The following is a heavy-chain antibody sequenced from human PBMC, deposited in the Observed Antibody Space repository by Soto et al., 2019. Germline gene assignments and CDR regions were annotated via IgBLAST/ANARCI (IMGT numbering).Heavy chain of an antibody. Sequence: SETLSLTCTVSGSAFSTTIYHWGWIRQPPGKGLEWIGNIYYSGNTYYNASLKSRVTISVDKSKNQFSLEPTSVTATDTAVYYCARGLSSGYNYFNSWGQGTLVTVSS. V-gene: IGHV4-39*02. D-gene: IGHD3-22*01. CDR1: GSAFSTTIYH. CDR2: IYYSGNT. CDR3: ARGLSSGYNYFNS. J-gene: IGHJ4*02.